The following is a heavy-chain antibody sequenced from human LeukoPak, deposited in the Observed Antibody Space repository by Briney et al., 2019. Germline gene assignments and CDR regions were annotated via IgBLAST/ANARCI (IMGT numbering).Heavy chain of an antibody. Sequence: PGGSLRLSCAASGFTFSSYGMHWVRQAPGKGLEWVAFIRYDGSNKYYADSVKGRFTISRDNAKNTLYPQMNSLRAEDTAVYYCARDWYHAIDYWGQGTLVTVSS. CDR3: ARDWYHAIDY. CDR2: IRYDGSNK. V-gene: IGHV3-30*02. CDR1: GFTFSSYG. D-gene: IGHD2-2*01. J-gene: IGHJ4*02.